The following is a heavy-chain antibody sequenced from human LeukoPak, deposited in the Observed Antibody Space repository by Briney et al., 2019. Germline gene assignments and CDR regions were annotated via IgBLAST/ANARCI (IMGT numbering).Heavy chain of an antibody. CDR3: ASLRYYGSGSPDY. Sequence: GGSLRLSCAASGFTVSSNYMSWVRQAPGKGLEWVSVIYSGGSTYYADSVKGRFTISRDNSKNTLYLQMNSLRAEDTAVYYCASLRYYGSGSPDYWGQGTLVTVSS. V-gene: IGHV3-53*01. D-gene: IGHD3-10*01. CDR1: GFTVSSNY. CDR2: IYSGGST. J-gene: IGHJ4*02.